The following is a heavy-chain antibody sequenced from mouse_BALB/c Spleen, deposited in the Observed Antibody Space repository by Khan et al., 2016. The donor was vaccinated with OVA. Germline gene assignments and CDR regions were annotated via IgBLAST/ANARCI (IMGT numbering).Heavy chain of an antibody. CDR3: ARGNYYGYAMGY. Sequence: EVQLQESGPGLVKPSQSLSLTCTVTGYSITSNYAWNWIRQFPGNKLEWMGYISYSGTTSYNPSLKSRISITRDTSKNQFFLQLNSVTTEDTATYYCARGNYYGYAMGYWGQGTSVTVSS. V-gene: IGHV3-2*02. D-gene: IGHD1-1*01. J-gene: IGHJ4*01. CDR2: ISYSGTT. CDR1: GYSITSNYA.